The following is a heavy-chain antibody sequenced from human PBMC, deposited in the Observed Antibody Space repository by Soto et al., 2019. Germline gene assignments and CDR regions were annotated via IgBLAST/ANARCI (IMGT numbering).Heavy chain of an antibody. D-gene: IGHD3-9*01. J-gene: IGHJ4*01. CDR3: ARDLIVFDTTGFHF. V-gene: IGHV4-30-4*01. CDR1: GDSIGSGDFY. CDR2: INHSGTT. Sequence: QVQLQESGPGLVKPSQTLSLTCTVSGDSIGSGDFYWTWIRQTPERGLEWIGNINHSGTTSYNPSVGSRLFISMDTSRNVFSLSLTSVTVADTAVYFCARDLIVFDTTGFHFWGRGILVSV.